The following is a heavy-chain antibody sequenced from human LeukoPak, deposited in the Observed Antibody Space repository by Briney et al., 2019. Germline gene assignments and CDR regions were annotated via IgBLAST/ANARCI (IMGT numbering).Heavy chain of an antibody. CDR2: IIPILGIA. J-gene: IGHJ6*02. CDR1: GGTFSSYA. Sequence: ASVKVSCKASGGTFSSYAISWVRQAPGQGLEWMGRIIPILGIANYAQKFQGRVTITADKSTSTAYMELSSLRSEDTAVYYCAASWYNWNDVYYYYGMDVWGQGTTVTVSS. V-gene: IGHV1-69*04. CDR3: AASWYNWNDVYYYYGMDV. D-gene: IGHD1-20*01.